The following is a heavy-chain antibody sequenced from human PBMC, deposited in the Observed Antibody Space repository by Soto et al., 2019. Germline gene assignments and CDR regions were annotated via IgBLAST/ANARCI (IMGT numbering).Heavy chain of an antibody. CDR3: VRDRDWAFDY. D-gene: IGHD3-9*01. J-gene: IGHJ4*02. V-gene: IGHV3-48*02. CDR2: ITGSSNII. CDR1: GFTFSTYS. Sequence: EVQVVESGGGLVQPGGSLRLSCAVSGFTFSTYSMNWVRQAPGKGLEWISYITGSSNIISYADSVKGRFTLSRDNAKKSVNRQMDSLRDEDTAVYYCVRDRDWAFDYWGQGTLVTVSS.